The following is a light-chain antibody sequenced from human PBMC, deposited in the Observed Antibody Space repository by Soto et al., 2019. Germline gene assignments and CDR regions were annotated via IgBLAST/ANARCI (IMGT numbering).Light chain of an antibody. CDR3: QQRSS. CDR2: DVS. Sequence: ELVLTQSPATLSLSPGERATLSCRASQSVSSYLAWYQQKPGQAPRLLIYDVSNRATGIPGRFSGSGSGTDFTLTITGLEPGDFAVYYCQQRSSFGQGTRLEIK. J-gene: IGKJ5*01. CDR1: QSVSSY. V-gene: IGKV3-11*01.